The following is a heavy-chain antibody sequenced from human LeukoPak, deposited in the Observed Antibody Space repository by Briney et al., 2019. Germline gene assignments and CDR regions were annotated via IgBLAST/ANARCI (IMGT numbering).Heavy chain of an antibody. CDR3: ARAGLDNPTDYYYYMDV. J-gene: IGHJ6*03. V-gene: IGHV1-69*13. D-gene: IGHD3/OR15-3a*01. CDR2: IIPIFGTA. CDR1: GGTFSSYA. Sequence: ASVKVSCKASGGTFSSYAISWVRQAPGQGLEWMGGIIPIFGTANYAQKFQGRVTITADESTSTAYMELSSLRSEDTAVYYCARAGLDNPTDYYYYMDVWGKGTTVTISS.